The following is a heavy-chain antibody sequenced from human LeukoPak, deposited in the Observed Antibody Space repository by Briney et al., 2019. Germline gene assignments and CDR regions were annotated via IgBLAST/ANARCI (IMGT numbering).Heavy chain of an antibody. CDR2: IYYSGST. CDR3: ARRHPNSSRLSRPMYFDY. CDR1: GGSISSYY. Sequence: SETLSLTCTVSGGSISSYYWSWSRQPPGMGLEWIGYIYYSGSTNYNPSLKSRVTISVDTSKNQFSLKLSSVTAADTAVYYCARRHPNSSRLSRPMYFDYWGQGTLVTVSS. J-gene: IGHJ4*02. D-gene: IGHD6-13*01. V-gene: IGHV4-59*01.